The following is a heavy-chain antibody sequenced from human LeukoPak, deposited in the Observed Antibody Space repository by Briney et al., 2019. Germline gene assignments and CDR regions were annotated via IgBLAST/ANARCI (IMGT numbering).Heavy chain of an antibody. V-gene: IGHV1-69*05. CDR3: ARDRGDSSGYYPS. Sequence: SVKVSCKASGGTFSSYAISWVRQAPGQGLEWMGGIIPIFGTANYAQKFQGRVTTTTDEYTSTAYMELSSLRSEDTAVYYCARDRGDSSGYYPSWGQGTLVTVSS. J-gene: IGHJ5*02. CDR2: IIPIFGTA. CDR1: GGTFSSYA. D-gene: IGHD3-22*01.